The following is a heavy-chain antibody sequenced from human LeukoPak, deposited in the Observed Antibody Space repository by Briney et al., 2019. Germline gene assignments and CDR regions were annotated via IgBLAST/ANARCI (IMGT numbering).Heavy chain of an antibody. J-gene: IGHJ5*02. CDR2: IYTGDSDT. CDR3: ARLEFGGLYT. CDR1: GYTFTSFF. V-gene: IGHV5-51*01. Sequence: PGESLKISCKASGYTFTSFFISWVRQMPGQGLEWMGIIYTGDSDTRYSPSFQGQVTISADKSISTAYLQWSGLKASDTAMYYCARLEFGGLYTWGQGTLVTVSS. D-gene: IGHD3-10*01.